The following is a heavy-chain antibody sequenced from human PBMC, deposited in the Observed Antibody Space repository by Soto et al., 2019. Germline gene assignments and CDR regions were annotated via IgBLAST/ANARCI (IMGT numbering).Heavy chain of an antibody. CDR3: AHIPNYYQYDWFDP. CDR1: WFSLTTRGVG. Sequence: QITLKESGPTLVKPTQTLTLTCTFSWFSLTTRGVGVGWIRQPPGKALECLALIYWDDDKRYSPSLQSRLSITKDTSKSQVVLTMTNVYPVDTATYYCAHIPNYYQYDWFDPWGQGTLVSVSS. V-gene: IGHV2-5*02. D-gene: IGHD3-16*01. J-gene: IGHJ5*02. CDR2: IYWDDDK.